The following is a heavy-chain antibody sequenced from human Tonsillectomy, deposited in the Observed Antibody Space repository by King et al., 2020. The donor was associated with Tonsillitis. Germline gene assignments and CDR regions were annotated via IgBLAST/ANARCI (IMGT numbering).Heavy chain of an antibody. V-gene: IGHV1-69*12. D-gene: IGHD3-22*01. Sequence: VQLVQSGAEVKKPGSSVKVSCKASGGTFSSYAISWVRQAPGQGLEWMGGIIPIFDTANYAQKFQGRVTITADESTNTAYMELSSLRSEDTAVYYCARAGLPSYYYDSSGYYGYDYWGQGTLVTVSS. CDR3: ARAGLPSYYYDSSGYYGYDY. CDR2: IIPIFDTA. J-gene: IGHJ4*02. CDR1: GGTFSSYA.